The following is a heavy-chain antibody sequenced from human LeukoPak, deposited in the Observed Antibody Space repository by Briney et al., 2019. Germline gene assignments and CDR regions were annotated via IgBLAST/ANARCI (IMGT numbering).Heavy chain of an antibody. V-gene: IGHV3-48*04. CDR2: ISSTSNTI. CDR1: GFTFSGYS. D-gene: IGHD3-22*01. CDR3: ARVDDSSGYSSFYFDY. Sequence: GSLRLSCAASGFTFSGYSMNWVRQAPGKGLEWISYISSTSNTIYYADSVKGRFTISRDNTRDSLFLQMNSLRAEDTAVYYCARVDDSSGYSSFYFDYWGQGTLVTVSS. J-gene: IGHJ4*02.